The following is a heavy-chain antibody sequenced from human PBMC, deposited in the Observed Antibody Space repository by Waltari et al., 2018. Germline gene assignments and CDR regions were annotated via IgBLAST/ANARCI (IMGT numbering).Heavy chain of an antibody. D-gene: IGHD5-18*01. Sequence: EVQLVESGGGLVHPGGSLRLSCAAAGFTVSSNHMSWVRQAPGKGREWGSLIYSAGSTYYADSVRGRFSISRDNSKNTLHLQMNSLRAEDTAMYYCARARDEDTAMVYFDHWGQGTLISVSS. V-gene: IGHV3-66*02. CDR1: GFTVSSNH. CDR3: ARARDEDTAMVYFDH. CDR2: IYSAGST. J-gene: IGHJ4*02.